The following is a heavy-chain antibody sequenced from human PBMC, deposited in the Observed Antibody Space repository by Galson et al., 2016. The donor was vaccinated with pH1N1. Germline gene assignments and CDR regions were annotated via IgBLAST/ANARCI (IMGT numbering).Heavy chain of an antibody. CDR2: INIKSGAT. Sequence: VKVSCKASGDTFRDFYIHWVRQAPGQGLEWMGWINIKSGATKYAQKFQVKVTLNTDTSLNTVYMELSRLTSDDTAVYYCATAGVVVSATGEYWGQGTLVTVSS. CDR3: ATAGVVVSATGEY. J-gene: IGHJ4*02. D-gene: IGHD2-15*01. CDR1: GDTFRDFY. V-gene: IGHV1-2*02.